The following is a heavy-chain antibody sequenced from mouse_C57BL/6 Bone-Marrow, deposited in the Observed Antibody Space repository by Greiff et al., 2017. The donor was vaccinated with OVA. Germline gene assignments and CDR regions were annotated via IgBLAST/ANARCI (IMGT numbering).Heavy chain of an antibody. V-gene: IGHV14-2*01. J-gene: IGHJ4*01. CDR2: IDPEDGET. Sequence: VQLQQSGAELVKPGASVKLSCTASGFNIKDYYMHWVKQRTEQGLEWIGRIDPEDGETKYAPKFPGKATITADTSSNTAHLQLSSLTSEDTAVYYCAPLLLYYAMDYWGQGTSVTVSS. CDR3: APLLLYYAMDY. D-gene: IGHD1-1*01. CDR1: GFNIKDYY.